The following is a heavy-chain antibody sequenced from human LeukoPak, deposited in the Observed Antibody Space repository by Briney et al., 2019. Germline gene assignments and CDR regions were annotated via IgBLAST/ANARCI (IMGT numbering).Heavy chain of an antibody. J-gene: IGHJ5*02. V-gene: IGHV3-9*01. CDR2: ISWNSGSI. CDR3: AKALGFDP. Sequence: GGSLRLSCAASGFTFSDYYMSWIRQAPGKGLEWVSGISWNSGSIGYADSVKGRFTISRDNAKNSLYLQMNSLRAEDTALYYCAKALGFDPWGRGTLVTVSS. CDR1: GFTFSDYY.